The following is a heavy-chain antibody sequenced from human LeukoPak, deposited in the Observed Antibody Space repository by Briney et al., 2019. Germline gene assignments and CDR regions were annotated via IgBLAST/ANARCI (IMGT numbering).Heavy chain of an antibody. CDR1: EITFSNYW. D-gene: IGHD3-22*01. Sequence: GGSLRLSCAASEITFSNYWMNWVRQAPGKGLVWVSRINSDGSSTNYADSVKGRFTISRDNAKNTLYLQMNSLRAEDTAVYYCAEGGGSITMIVVVITEGTFDYWGQGTLVTVSS. CDR2: INSDGSST. CDR3: AEGGGSITMIVVVITEGTFDY. J-gene: IGHJ4*02. V-gene: IGHV3-74*01.